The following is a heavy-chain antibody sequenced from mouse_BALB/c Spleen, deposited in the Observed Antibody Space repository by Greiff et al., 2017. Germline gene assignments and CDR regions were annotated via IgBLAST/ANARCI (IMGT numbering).Heavy chain of an antibody. CDR2: IDPANGNT. D-gene: IGHD1-1*01. Sequence: EVQLQQSGAELVKPGASVKLSCTASGFNIKDTYMHWVKQRPEQGLEWIGRIDPANGNTKYDPKFQGKATITADTSSNTAYLQLSSLTSEDTAVYYCAFPYYGSSYAMDDWGQGTSVTVSS. CDR3: AFPYYGSSYAMDD. CDR1: GFNIKDTY. J-gene: IGHJ4*01. V-gene: IGHV14-3*02.